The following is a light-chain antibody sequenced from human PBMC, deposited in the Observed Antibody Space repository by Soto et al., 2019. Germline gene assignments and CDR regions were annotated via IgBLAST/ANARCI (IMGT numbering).Light chain of an antibody. CDR1: SSNIGAGYD. CDR3: CSYAGSYTWV. V-gene: IGLV1-40*01. CDR2: GNN. J-gene: IGLJ1*01. Sequence: QSVLTQSPSVSGAPGQRVAISCTGSSSNIGAGYDVHWYQQLPGTAPKLLIFGNNNRPSGVPDRFSGSKSGTSASLAITGLQAEDEADYYCCSYAGSYTWVFGTGTKLTVL.